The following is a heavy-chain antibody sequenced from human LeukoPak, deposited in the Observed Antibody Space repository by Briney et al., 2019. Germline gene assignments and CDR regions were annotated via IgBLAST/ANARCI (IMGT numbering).Heavy chain of an antibody. Sequence: PGGSLRLSCAASGFTFSNYWMTWVRQAPGKGLEWVADIKQDGSEKLYVNSVRGRFTISRDNAKMSLFLQMNRLRAEDTAVYYCARDNGVVHGVYYMDVWGKGTTVTVS. CDR1: GFTFSNYW. J-gene: IGHJ6*03. CDR2: IKQDGSEK. D-gene: IGHD3-3*01. CDR3: ARDNGVVHGVYYMDV. V-gene: IGHV3-7*01.